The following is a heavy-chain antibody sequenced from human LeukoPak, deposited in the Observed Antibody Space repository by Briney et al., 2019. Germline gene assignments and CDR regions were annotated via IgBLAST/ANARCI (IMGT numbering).Heavy chain of an antibody. D-gene: IGHD3-22*01. Sequence: GGSLRLSCAASGFTFSNFAMTWVRQAPGKGLEWVSSIVGSSSTYYADSLKGRFTISRDNAKNSLYLQMNSLRAEDRALYYCARIDTYYYDSSGYYSAFDIWGQGTIVTVSS. CDR1: GFTFSNFA. V-gene: IGHV3-21*04. J-gene: IGHJ3*02. CDR3: ARIDTYYYDSSGYYSAFDI. CDR2: IVGSSST.